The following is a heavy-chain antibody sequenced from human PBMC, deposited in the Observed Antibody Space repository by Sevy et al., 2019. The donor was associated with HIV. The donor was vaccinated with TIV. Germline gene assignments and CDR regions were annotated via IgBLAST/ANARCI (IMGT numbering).Heavy chain of an antibody. V-gene: IGHV4-59*08. D-gene: IGHD1-26*01. CDR2: IYYNGHI. Sequence: SETLSLTCTVSGGSITSLYWNWIRQPPGKGLEWIANIYYNGHINYNPSLKSRVTLSLDTSKNLFSLRLSSVTAADTAMYCGAGVKAWGRGYSWGQGTLVTVSS. J-gene: IGHJ4*02. CDR1: GGSITSLY. CDR3: AGVKAWGRGYS.